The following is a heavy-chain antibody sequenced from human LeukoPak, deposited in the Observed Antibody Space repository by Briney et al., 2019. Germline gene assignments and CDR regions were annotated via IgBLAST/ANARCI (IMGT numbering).Heavy chain of an antibody. Sequence: GASVKVSRKTSGYTFTDYYIHWVRQAPGQGLEWMGWINPKSGATDFAQKFQGRITLTRDTSITTAHMEMNRLTSDDTAVYFCTIDEWELPGYWGQGTRVTV. V-gene: IGHV1-2*02. J-gene: IGHJ4*02. D-gene: IGHD1-26*01. CDR2: INPKSGAT. CDR3: TIDEWELPGY. CDR1: GYTFTDYY.